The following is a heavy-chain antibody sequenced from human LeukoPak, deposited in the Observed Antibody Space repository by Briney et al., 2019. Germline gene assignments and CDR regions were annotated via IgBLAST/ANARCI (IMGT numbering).Heavy chain of an antibody. J-gene: IGHJ6*03. V-gene: IGHV1-8*03. CDR3: ARGRRLRGVASRPLYYYYYMDV. D-gene: IGHD3-10*01. CDR1: GYTFNTFD. CDR2: VNPYNVKT. Sequence: ASVKLSCKASGYTFNTFDINWVRQATGQGPEWMGWVNPYNVKTVYAPKFQGRVSISSNNSINTAYMEFSGLKSDDTAVYYCARGRRLRGVASRPLYYYYYMDVWGGGTTVTVSS.